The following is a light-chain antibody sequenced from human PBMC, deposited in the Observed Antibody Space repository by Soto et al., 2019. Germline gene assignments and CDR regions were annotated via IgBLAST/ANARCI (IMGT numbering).Light chain of an antibody. CDR3: SSYAGSNNLV. V-gene: IGLV2-8*01. CDR1: SSDIGGYNY. J-gene: IGLJ2*01. Sequence: QSVLSQPASVSGSPGQSITISCAGTSSDIGGYNYVSWYQQHPGKAPKLMIFEVSQRPSGVPDRFSGSKSGNTASLTVSGLQAEDEADYYCSSYAGSNNLVFGGGTQLTVL. CDR2: EVS.